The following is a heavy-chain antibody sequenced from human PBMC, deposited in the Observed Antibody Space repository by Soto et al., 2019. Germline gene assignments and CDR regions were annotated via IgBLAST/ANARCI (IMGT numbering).Heavy chain of an antibody. Sequence: EVQLVQSGGDLVQPGGSLRLSCLASGFTFSTYWMTWVRQAPGMGLEWVAGIKEDASEKVYVDSVKGRFSISRDNAKNSLYLQLNSLRAEDTAVYYCATAISSPFSNFDSWGQGSLVTVSS. D-gene: IGHD2-2*01. V-gene: IGHV3-7*01. J-gene: IGHJ4*02. CDR3: ATAISSPFSNFDS. CDR2: IKEDASEK. CDR1: GFTFSTYW.